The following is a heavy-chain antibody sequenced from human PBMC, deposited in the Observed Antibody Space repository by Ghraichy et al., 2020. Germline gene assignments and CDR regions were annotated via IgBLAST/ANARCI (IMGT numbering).Heavy chain of an antibody. CDR2: ISSSGSTI. V-gene: IGHV3-11*01. CDR1: GFTFSDYY. Sequence: SCAASGFTFSDYYMSWIRQAPGKGLEWVSYISSSGSTIYYADSVKGRFTISRDNAKNSLYLQMNSLRAEDTAVYYCARDYYSSGWYGNYYYYYGMDVWGQGTTVTVSS. J-gene: IGHJ6*02. D-gene: IGHD6-19*01. CDR3: ARDYYSSGWYGNYYYYYGMDV.